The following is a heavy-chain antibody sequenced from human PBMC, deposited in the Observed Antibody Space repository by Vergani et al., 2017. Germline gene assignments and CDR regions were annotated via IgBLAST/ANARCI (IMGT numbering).Heavy chain of an antibody. J-gene: IGHJ6*03. V-gene: IGHV3-48*03. CDR2: ISSSGSTI. CDR1: GFTFSSYE. CDR3: ARERGPSYSSPPYGYYYMDV. D-gene: IGHD6-13*01. Sequence: EVQLVESGGGLVQPGGSLRLSCAASGFTFSSYEMNWVRQAPGKGLEWVSYISSSGSTIYYADSVKGRFTISRDNAKNSLYLQMNSLRAEDTAVYYCARERGPSYSSPPYGYYYMDVWGKGTTVTVSS.